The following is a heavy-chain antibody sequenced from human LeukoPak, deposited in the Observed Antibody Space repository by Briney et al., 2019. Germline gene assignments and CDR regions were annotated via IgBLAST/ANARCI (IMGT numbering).Heavy chain of an antibody. CDR1: GFPFSPYT. CDR2: ITISNTYI. D-gene: IGHD1-26*01. J-gene: IGHJ4*02. CDR3: ARVTLGGSDY. V-gene: IGHV3-21*04. Sequence: KSGGFLRLSCAASGFPFSPYTMSWVRQAPGKGLEWVSSITISNTYIYYADSVKGRFTISRDNAKNSLYLQMNSLRAEGTALYYCARVTLGGSDYWGQGTLVTVSS.